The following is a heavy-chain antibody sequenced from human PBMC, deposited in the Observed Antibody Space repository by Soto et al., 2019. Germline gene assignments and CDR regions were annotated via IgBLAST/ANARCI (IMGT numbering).Heavy chain of an antibody. Sequence: TGGSLRLSCAVSGFTFSVYAVIWVRQAPGKELEWVSGISRDGDATYYADSVKGRFTISRDNSKNTLFLQMNSLRVEDTAVYYCARCFSTYGVGQVDYWGQGTLVTVSS. V-gene: IGHV3-23*01. CDR2: ISRDGDAT. CDR1: GFTFSVYA. CDR3: ARCFSTYGVGQVDY. D-gene: IGHD3-3*01. J-gene: IGHJ4*02.